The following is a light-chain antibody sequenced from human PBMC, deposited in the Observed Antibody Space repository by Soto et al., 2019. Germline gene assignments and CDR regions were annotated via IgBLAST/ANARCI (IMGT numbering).Light chain of an antibody. CDR2: DAS. CDR3: QQRSHWPTFT. Sequence: EIVLTQSPATLSLSPGERATLSCRASQSVSSYLAWYQQKPGQAPRLLIYDASNRATDIPVRFSGSGSGTDFTLTISSLEPEDFAVYYCQQRSHWPTFTFGQGTKLEIK. CDR1: QSVSSY. J-gene: IGKJ2*01. V-gene: IGKV3-11*01.